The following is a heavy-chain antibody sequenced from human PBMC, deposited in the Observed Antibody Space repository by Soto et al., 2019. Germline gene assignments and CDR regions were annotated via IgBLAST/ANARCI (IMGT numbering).Heavy chain of an antibody. J-gene: IGHJ6*02. CDR3: ATDGSYAQHV. V-gene: IGHV3-74*01. Sequence: GGSRRLSCAASGFTFSNTWMHWVRQAPGKGLVWVSHINSDGTTTTYADSVKGRFTISRDNAKNTVHLQMNSLRAEDTAVYYCATDGSYAQHVWGQGTTVTVSS. D-gene: IGHD2-2*01. CDR1: GFTFSNTW. CDR2: INSDGTTT.